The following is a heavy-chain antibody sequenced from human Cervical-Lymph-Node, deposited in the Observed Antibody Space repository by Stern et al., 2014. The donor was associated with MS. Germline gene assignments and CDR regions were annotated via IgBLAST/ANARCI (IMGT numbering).Heavy chain of an antibody. V-gene: IGHV1-69*01. J-gene: IGHJ6*02. CDR3: AREIRGSGSYEYYYGMDV. CDR2: IIPIFGTA. CDR1: GGTFSSYA. D-gene: IGHD1-26*01. Sequence: VQLEESGAEVKKPGSSVKVSCKASGGTFSSYAISWGRQAPGQGLEWMGGIIPIFGTANYAQKFQGRVTITADESTSTAYMELSSLRSEDTAVYYCAREIRGSGSYEYYYGMDVWGQGTTVTVSS.